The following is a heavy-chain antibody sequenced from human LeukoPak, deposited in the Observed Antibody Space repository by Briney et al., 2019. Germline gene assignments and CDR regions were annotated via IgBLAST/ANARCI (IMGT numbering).Heavy chain of an antibody. CDR2: IYYSGST. V-gene: IGHV4-39*01. CDR1: GGSISSSSYY. D-gene: IGHD1-26*01. CDR3: ARQGSGTTPLDY. Sequence: SETLSLTCTVSGGSISSSSYYWGWIRQPPGKGLEWIGRIYYSGSTYYNPSLKSRVTISVDTSKNQFSLKLSSVTAADTAVYYCARQGSGTTPLDYWGQGTLVTVSS. J-gene: IGHJ4*02.